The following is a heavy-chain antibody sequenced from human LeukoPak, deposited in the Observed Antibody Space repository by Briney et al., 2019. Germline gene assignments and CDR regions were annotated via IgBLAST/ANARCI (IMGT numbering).Heavy chain of an antibody. V-gene: IGHV1-2*02. Sequence: ASVKVSCKASGYTFTGYYMHWVRQAPGQGLEWMGWINPNSGGTNYAQKFQGRVTMTRDTSISTAYMELSRLTSDDTAVYYCARVSHKGLVVVADDYWGQGILVTVSS. CDR2: INPNSGGT. D-gene: IGHD2-15*01. CDR1: GYTFTGYY. J-gene: IGHJ4*02. CDR3: ARVSHKGLVVVADDY.